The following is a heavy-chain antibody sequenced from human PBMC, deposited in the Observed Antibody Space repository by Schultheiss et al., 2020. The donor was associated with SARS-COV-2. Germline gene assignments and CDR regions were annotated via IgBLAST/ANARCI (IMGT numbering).Heavy chain of an antibody. CDR2: IWYDGSNK. J-gene: IGHJ4*02. CDR3: ARGSWVAVAGGRLDY. V-gene: IGHV3-33*01. CDR1: GFTFSSYG. D-gene: IGHD6-19*01. Sequence: GGSLRLSCAASGFTFSSYGMHWVRQAPGKGLEWVAVIWYDGSNKYYADSVKGRFTISRDNSKNTLYLQMNSLRAEDTAVYYCARGSWVAVAGGRLDYWGQGTLVTVSS.